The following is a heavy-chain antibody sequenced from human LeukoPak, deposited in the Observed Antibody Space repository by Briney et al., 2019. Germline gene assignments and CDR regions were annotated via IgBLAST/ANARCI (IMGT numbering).Heavy chain of an antibody. V-gene: IGHV4-39*01. D-gene: IGHD4-17*01. J-gene: IGHJ4*02. CDR1: GGSISSSSYY. CDR2: IYYSGRT. CDR3: ARLSTVIGY. Sequence: PSETLSLTCTVSGGSISSSSYYWGWIRQPPGKGLEWIGSIYYSGRTYYNPSLKSRVTISVDTSKNQFSLKLSSVTAADTAVYYCARLSTVIGYWGQGTLVTVSS.